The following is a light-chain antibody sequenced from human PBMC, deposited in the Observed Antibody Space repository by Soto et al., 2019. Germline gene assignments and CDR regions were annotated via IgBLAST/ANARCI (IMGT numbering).Light chain of an antibody. J-gene: IGKJ5*01. CDR2: GAS. CDR1: QSVGNN. Sequence: VMTQSPATLSVSPGERATHSCRASQSVGNNLAWFQQKLGQAPRLLIYGASTRATGIPARFSGSGSGTEFTLTISSLQSEDFAVYYCQQYDDWPPITFGQGTRLEIK. V-gene: IGKV3-15*01. CDR3: QQYDDWPPIT.